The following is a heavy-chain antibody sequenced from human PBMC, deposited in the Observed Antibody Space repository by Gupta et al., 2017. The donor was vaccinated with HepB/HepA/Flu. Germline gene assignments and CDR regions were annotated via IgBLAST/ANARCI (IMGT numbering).Heavy chain of an antibody. D-gene: IGHD2-21*01. J-gene: IGHJ4*02. CDR3: ARHMLWSVVLGGFDY. CDR1: GGSISSSSYY. Sequence: QLQLQESGPGLVKPSETLSLTCTVSGGSISSSSYYWGWIRQPPGKGLEWIGSIYYSGSTYYNPSLKSRVTIAVDTSKNQFSLKLSSVTAADTAVYYCARHMLWSVVLGGFDYWGQGTLVTVSS. CDR2: IYYSGST. V-gene: IGHV4-39*01.